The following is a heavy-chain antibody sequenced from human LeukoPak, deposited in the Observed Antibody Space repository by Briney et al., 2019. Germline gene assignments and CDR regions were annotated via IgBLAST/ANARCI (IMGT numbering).Heavy chain of an antibody. CDR1: GGSISSYY. D-gene: IGHD5-24*01. V-gene: IGHV4-59*08. J-gene: IGHJ4*02. CDR2: IYYSGST. Sequence: SETLSLTCAVSGGSISSYYWSWIRQPPGKGLEWIGYIYYSGSTNYNPSLKSRVTISVDTSKNQFSLKLSSVTAADKAVYYCARLTTDGYNFDYWGQGTLVTVSS. CDR3: ARLTTDGYNFDY.